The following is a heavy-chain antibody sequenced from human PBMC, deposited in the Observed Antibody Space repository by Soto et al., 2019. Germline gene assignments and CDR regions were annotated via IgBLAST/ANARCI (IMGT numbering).Heavy chain of an antibody. D-gene: IGHD5-12*01. J-gene: IGHJ4*02. V-gene: IGHV4-59*01. CDR3: TVGGGWLTDY. Sequence: QVQLQESGPGLVKPSETLSLTCSVSGGSLSSGFWGWFRQPPGKGLEWIGFIHYSGRTTYNPSLTSRLTISLDTSKNHFSLRLSSVTAADTALYYCTVGGGWLTDYWGQGTLVTVSS. CDR2: IHYSGRT. CDR1: GGSLSSGF.